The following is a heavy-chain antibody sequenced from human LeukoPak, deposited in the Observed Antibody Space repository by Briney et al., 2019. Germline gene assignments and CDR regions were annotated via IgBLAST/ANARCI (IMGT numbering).Heavy chain of an antibody. CDR3: AKGEARRVVVAATCDY. CDR1: GFTFSSYA. D-gene: IGHD2-15*01. J-gene: IGHJ4*02. CDR2: ISGSGGST. V-gene: IGHV3-23*01. Sequence: GGSLRLSCAASGFTFSSYAMSWVRQAPGKGLEWVSAISGSGGSTYYADSVKGRFTNSRDNSKNTLYLQMNSLRAEDTAVYYCAKGEARRVVVAATCDYWGQGTLVTVSS.